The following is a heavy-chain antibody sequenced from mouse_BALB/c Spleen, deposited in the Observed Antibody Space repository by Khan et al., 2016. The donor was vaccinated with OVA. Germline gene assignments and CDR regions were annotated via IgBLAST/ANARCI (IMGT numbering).Heavy chain of an antibody. Sequence: QIQLVQSGPELKKPGETVRISCKTSGYTFTTAGIQWVQKMPGKGLKWIGWINTHSGVPKYAEDFKGRFAFSLDISVNTAYLQITNLKNEDTATYFGASGGAAYYRIDGGAMEYWGQGTSVTVSS. D-gene: IGHD2-12*01. CDR3: ASGGAAYYRIDGGAMEY. J-gene: IGHJ4*01. CDR1: GYTFTTAG. CDR2: INTHSGVP. V-gene: IGHV9-4*02.